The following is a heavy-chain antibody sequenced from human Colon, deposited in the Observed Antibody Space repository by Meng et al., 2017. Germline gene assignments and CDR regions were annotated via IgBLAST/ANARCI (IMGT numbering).Heavy chain of an antibody. CDR1: GFTFGDHD. CDR2: SSNKANGYTT. CDR3: VRVTD. J-gene: IGHJ4*02. Sequence: EVQRVESGGGVVQPGGALRLSCAASGFTFGDHDMDWGRLAPGKGLEWVGRSSNKANGYTTEYAASVKGRFTISRDDSTNSLYLQMNSLKAEDTAVYYCVRVTDWGQGTLVTVSS. D-gene: IGHD2-21*02. V-gene: IGHV3-72*01.